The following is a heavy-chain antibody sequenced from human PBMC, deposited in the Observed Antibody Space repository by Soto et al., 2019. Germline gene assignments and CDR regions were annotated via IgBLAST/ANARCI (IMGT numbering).Heavy chain of an antibody. CDR2: ISWHSGSI. CDR3: AKGIAVAAIFDSFDI. V-gene: IGHV3-9*01. J-gene: IGHJ3*02. Sequence: GGSLRLSCAASGFTFDDYAMHWVRQAPGKGLEWVSGISWHSGSIGYADSVKGRFTISRDNAKNSLYLQMNSLRAEDTALYYCAKGIAVAAIFDSFDIWGQGTMVTVSS. CDR1: GFTFDDYA. D-gene: IGHD6-19*01.